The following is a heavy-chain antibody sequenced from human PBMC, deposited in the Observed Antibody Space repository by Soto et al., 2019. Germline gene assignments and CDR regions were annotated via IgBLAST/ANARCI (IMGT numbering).Heavy chain of an antibody. J-gene: IGHJ4*02. Sequence: GASVKVSCKASGYTFTSYGISWVRQAPGQGLELMGWISAYNGNTNYAQKLQGRATMTTDTSTSTAYMELRSLRSDDTAVYYCARDRRISDIVVVVAATDYWGQGTLVTVSS. V-gene: IGHV1-18*01. CDR3: ARDRRISDIVVVVAATDY. D-gene: IGHD2-15*01. CDR1: GYTFTSYG. CDR2: ISAYNGNT.